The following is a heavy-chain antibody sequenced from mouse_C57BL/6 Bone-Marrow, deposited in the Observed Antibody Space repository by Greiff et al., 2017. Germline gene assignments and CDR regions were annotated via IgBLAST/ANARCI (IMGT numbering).Heavy chain of an antibody. J-gene: IGHJ2*01. D-gene: IGHD2-3*01. V-gene: IGHV5-4*01. CDR3: AGDPRWLLLDY. CDR1: GFTFSSYA. CDR2: ISDGGSYT. Sequence: EVQLQQSGGGLVKPGGSLKLSCAASGFTFSSYAMSWVRQTPEKRLEWVATISDGGSYTYYPDNVKGRFTISRDKAKNNQYLQMSHLKSEDTAIYYCAGDPRWLLLDYWGQGTTLTVSS.